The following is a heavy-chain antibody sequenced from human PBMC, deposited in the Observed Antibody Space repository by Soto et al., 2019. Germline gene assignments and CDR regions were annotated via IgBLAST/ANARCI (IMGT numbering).Heavy chain of an antibody. CDR2: IYYSGST. CDR1: GGSISSSSYY. J-gene: IGHJ1*01. V-gene: IGHV4-39*01. CDR3: ARPRCSGGSCYEFQH. D-gene: IGHD2-15*01. Sequence: QLQLQESGPGLVKPSETLSLTCTVSGGSISSSSYYWGWIRQPPGKGLEWIGSIYYSGSTYYNPSLKSRVTISVDTSKNQFSLKLRSVTAADTAVYYCARPRCSGGSCYEFQHWGQGTLVTVSS.